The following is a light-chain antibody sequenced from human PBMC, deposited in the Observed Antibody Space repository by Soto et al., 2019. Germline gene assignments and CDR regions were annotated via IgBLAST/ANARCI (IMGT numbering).Light chain of an antibody. CDR3: QQYGSSQT. J-gene: IGKJ4*01. V-gene: IGKV3-20*01. CDR2: GAS. CDR1: QSVSSSY. Sequence: EIVLTQSPGTLSLSPGERATLSCRASQSVSSSYLAWYQQKPGQAPRLLIYGASSRATGIPDRFSGSGSGTDFPLTISRLEPEDFAVYYCQQYGSSQTFGGGTKVELK.